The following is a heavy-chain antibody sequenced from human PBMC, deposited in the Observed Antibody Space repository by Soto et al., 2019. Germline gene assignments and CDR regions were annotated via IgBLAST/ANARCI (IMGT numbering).Heavy chain of an antibody. Sequence: SETLSLTCAVSGGSISSSGYSWSWNRQPPGKGLEWLGYIYQSGSTYYNPSLKSRVTISVDRSKNQFSLKLSSVTDADTAVYYCARVVGYDSSGYYYDYGMGVWGQGTTVTVSS. D-gene: IGHD3-22*01. CDR1: GGSISSSGYS. CDR3: ARVVGYDSSGYYYDYGMGV. CDR2: IYQSGST. J-gene: IGHJ6*02. V-gene: IGHV4-30-2*01.